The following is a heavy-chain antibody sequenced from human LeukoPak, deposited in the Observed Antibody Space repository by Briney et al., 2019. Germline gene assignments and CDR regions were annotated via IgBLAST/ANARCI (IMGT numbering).Heavy chain of an antibody. D-gene: IGHD2-21*02. CDR2: IYYSGST. CDR1: GGSISSSSYY. V-gene: IGHV4-39*01. J-gene: IGHJ4*02. Sequence: PSETLSLTCTVSGGSISSSSYYWGWIRQPPGQGLEWIGSIYYSGSTYYNPSLKSRVTISVDTSKNQFSLKLSSVTAADTAVYDCARLDVAVTAEVDYWGQGTLVTVCS. CDR3: ARLDVAVTAEVDY.